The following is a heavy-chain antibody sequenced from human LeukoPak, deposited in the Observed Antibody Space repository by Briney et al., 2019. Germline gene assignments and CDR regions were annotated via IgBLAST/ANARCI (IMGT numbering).Heavy chain of an antibody. CDR3: ARDPTTVTKGLDI. D-gene: IGHD4-17*01. V-gene: IGHV4-59*11. CDR1: GGSISSHY. J-gene: IGHJ3*02. CDR2: ISYIGRT. Sequence: PSETLSLTCTVSGGSISSHYWSWVRQPPGKGLEWIGYISYIGRTNYNPSLKSRVTISVDTSKNQFSLKLSSVTAADAAVYFCARDPTTVTKGLDIWGQGTMVTVSS.